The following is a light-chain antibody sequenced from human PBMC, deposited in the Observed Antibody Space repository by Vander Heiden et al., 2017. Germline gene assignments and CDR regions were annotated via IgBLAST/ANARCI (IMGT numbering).Light chain of an antibody. CDR3: QVWDSISNVV. Sequence: SYVLSHPPSVSAAPGKTATLTCGGNNLGSTGVHWYQQRPGQAPVLVVSDDGDRPSGIPERFSGSNSGNTATLTISRVEAGDEADYYCQVWDSISNVVFGGGTKLTVL. V-gene: IGLV3-21*03. CDR2: DDG. CDR1: NLGSTG. J-gene: IGLJ2*01.